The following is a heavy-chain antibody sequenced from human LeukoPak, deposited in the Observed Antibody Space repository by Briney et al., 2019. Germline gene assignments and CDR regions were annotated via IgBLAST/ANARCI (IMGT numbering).Heavy chain of an antibody. Sequence: SETLSLTCTVSGGSISSYYWSWIRQPAGKGLEWIGYIYYSGSTNYNPSLKSRVTISVDTSKNQFSLRLSSVTAADTAVYYCARVTGYVMEDYFDYWGQGTLVTVSS. CDR1: GGSISSYY. D-gene: IGHD6-13*01. CDR3: ARVTGYVMEDYFDY. V-gene: IGHV4-59*01. J-gene: IGHJ4*02. CDR2: IYYSGST.